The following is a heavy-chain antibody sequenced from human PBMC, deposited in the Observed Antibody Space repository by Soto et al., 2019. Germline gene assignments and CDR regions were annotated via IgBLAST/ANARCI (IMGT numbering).Heavy chain of an antibody. J-gene: IGHJ2*01. D-gene: IGHD2-21*02. CDR3: AKDSTVVVTAIGSWYFDL. Sequence: QVQLVESGGGVVQPGRSLRLSCAASGFTFSSYGMHWVRQAPGKGLEWVAVISYDGSNKYYADSVKGRFTISRDNSKNTLYLQMNSLRAEDTAVYYCAKDSTVVVTAIGSWYFDLWCRGTLVTVSS. V-gene: IGHV3-30*18. CDR2: ISYDGSNK. CDR1: GFTFSSYG.